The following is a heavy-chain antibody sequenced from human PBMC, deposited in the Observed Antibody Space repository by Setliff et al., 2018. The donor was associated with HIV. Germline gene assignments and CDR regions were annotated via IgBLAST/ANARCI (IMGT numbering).Heavy chain of an antibody. Sequence: SETLSLTCAVSGGSISSSNWWSWVRQPPGKGLEWIGEIFHSENTNYNPSLKSRVTISVDKSKNQFSLKVTSVIAAETAVYYCASGDNFWSGSYYWGQGTLVTVSS. CDR1: GGSISSSNW. D-gene: IGHD3-3*01. V-gene: IGHV4-4*02. CDR3: ASGDNFWSGSYY. J-gene: IGHJ4*02. CDR2: IFHSENT.